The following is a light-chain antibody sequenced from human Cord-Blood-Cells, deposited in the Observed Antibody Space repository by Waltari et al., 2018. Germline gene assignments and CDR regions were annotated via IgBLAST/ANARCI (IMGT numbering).Light chain of an antibody. CDR1: QSISSY. CDR3: QQSYSTPYT. Sequence: DRVTITCRASQSISSYLNWYQQKPGKAPKLLIYAASSLQSGVPSRFSGSGSGTDFTLTISSLQPEDFATYYCQQSYSTPYTFGQRTKLEIK. J-gene: IGKJ2*01. CDR2: AAS. V-gene: IGKV1-39*01.